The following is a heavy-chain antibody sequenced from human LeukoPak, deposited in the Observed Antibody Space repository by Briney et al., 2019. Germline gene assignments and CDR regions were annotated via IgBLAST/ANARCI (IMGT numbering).Heavy chain of an antibody. CDR2: TSSSPTTT. CDR3: ARRGAYGSGTYYNAFDI. J-gene: IGHJ3*02. CDR1: GFTFSSYN. D-gene: IGHD3-10*01. V-gene: IGHV3-48*02. Sequence: GGSLRLSCAASGFTFSSYNMNWVRQPPGKGLEWVSYTSSSPTTTYYADSVKGRFTISRDNAKNSLYLQMNSLRDEDTAVYYCARRGAYGSGTYYNAFDIWGQGTVVTVSS.